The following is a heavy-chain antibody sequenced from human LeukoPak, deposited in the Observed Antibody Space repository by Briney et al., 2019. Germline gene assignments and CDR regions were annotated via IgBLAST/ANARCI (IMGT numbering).Heavy chain of an antibody. J-gene: IGHJ4*02. CDR1: GGTFSSYA. D-gene: IGHD3-10*01. V-gene: IGHV1-69*05. Sequence: GASVKVSCKASGGTFSSYAISWVRQAPGQGLEWMGGIIPIFGTADYAQKFQGRVTITTDESTSTAYMELSSLRSEDTAVYYCARGSLDYYGSGSYCLFDYWGQGTLVTVSS. CDR2: IIPIFGTA. CDR3: ARGSLDYYGSGSYCLFDY.